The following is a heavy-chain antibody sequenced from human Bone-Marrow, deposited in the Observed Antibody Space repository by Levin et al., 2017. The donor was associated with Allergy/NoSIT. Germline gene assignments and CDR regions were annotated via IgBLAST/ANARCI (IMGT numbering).Heavy chain of an antibody. J-gene: IGHJ5*02. Sequence: ASVKVSCKASGYTFTSYDINWVRQATGQGLEWMGWMNPNSGNTGYAQKFQGRVTMTRNTSISTAYMELSSLRSEDTAVYYCARGGCYGSGSGNWFDPWGQGTLVTVSS. V-gene: IGHV1-8*01. D-gene: IGHD3-10*01. CDR1: GYTFTSYD. CDR3: ARGGCYGSGSGNWFDP. CDR2: MNPNSGNT.